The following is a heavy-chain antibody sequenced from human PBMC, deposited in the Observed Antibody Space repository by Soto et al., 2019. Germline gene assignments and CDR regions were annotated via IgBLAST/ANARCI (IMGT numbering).Heavy chain of an antibody. CDR2: IYYSGST. J-gene: IGHJ6*02. CDR3: ATTSYYDILTGYPIYYYYYGMDV. Sequence: QVQLQESGPGLVKPSETLSLTCTVSGGSISSYYWSWIRQPPGKGLEWIGYIYYSGSTNYNPSLKSRVTISVDTSKNPSSLKLSSVTAADTAVYYCATTSYYDILTGYPIYYYYYGMDVWGQGTTVTVSS. D-gene: IGHD3-9*01. CDR1: GGSISSYY. V-gene: IGHV4-59*08.